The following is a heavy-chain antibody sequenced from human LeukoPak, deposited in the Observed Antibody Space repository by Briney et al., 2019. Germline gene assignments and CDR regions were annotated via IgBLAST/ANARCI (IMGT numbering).Heavy chain of an antibody. CDR3: ASSTAMVPFDY. D-gene: IGHD5-18*01. V-gene: IGHV4-34*01. J-gene: IGHJ4*02. CDR2: INHSGST. Sequence: SETLSLTCAVYGGSFSGYYWSWIRQPPGRGLEWIGEINHSGSTNYNPSLKSRVTILVDTSKNQLSLKLSSVTAADTAVYYCASSTAMVPFDYWGQGTLVTVSS. CDR1: GGSFSGYY.